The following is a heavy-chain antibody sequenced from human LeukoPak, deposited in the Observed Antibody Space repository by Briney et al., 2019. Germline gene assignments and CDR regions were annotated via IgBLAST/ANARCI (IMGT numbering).Heavy chain of an antibody. D-gene: IGHD3-22*01. CDR2: ISAYNGNT. V-gene: IGHV1-18*01. Sequence: GASVKVSCKASGYTFTSYGISWVRQAPGQGLEWMGWISAYNGNTNYAQKLQGRVTMTTDTSTSTAYMELRSLRSDDTAVYYCARSNYYDSSGYYTYGGQGTLVTVSS. J-gene: IGHJ4*02. CDR1: GYTFTSYG. CDR3: ARSNYYDSSGYYTY.